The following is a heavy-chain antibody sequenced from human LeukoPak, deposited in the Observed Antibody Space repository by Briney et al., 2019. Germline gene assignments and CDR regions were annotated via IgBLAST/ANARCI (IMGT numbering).Heavy chain of an antibody. CDR1: GGSISSSSYY. CDR2: IYYSGST. Sequence: SETLSLTCTVSGGSISSSSYYWGWIRQPPGKGLEWIGSIYYSGSTYYNLSLKSRVTISVDTSKNQFSLKLSSVTAADTAVYYCAREALGYCSSTSCPSPFDIWGQGTMATVSS. D-gene: IGHD2-2*01. V-gene: IGHV4-39*07. J-gene: IGHJ3*02. CDR3: AREALGYCSSTSCPSPFDI.